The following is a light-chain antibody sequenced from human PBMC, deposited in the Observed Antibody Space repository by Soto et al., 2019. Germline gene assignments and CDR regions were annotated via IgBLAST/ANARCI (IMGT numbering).Light chain of an antibody. CDR3: QHYGIPLT. CDR1: QSVRSSY. V-gene: IGKV3-20*01. Sequence: EIVLTQSPGTLSLSPGGRATLSCRASQSVRSSYLAWYQQRPGQAPRLLIFGASFRATGIPDRFSGSGSGTDVTLTISRLEPEDFAVDYCQHYGIPLTFGGGPEVEIK. CDR2: GAS. J-gene: IGKJ4*01.